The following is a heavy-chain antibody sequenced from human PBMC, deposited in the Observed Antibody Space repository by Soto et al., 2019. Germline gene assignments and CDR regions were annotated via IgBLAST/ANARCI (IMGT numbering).Heavy chain of an antibody. Sequence: VHLVESGGGLVRPGGSLRLSCAAPGFTFSDYYMTWKRQAPGKGLEWFPSISRSTTDTHYADSVKGRFTISRDNAEDSLYLKMSSLRPADKAVYYCAREALGIQLWNWGEGTLVTVAS. CDR1: GFTFSDYY. D-gene: IGHD3-16*01. CDR2: ISRSTTDT. CDR3: AREALGIQLWN. J-gene: IGHJ4*02. V-gene: IGHV3-11*06.